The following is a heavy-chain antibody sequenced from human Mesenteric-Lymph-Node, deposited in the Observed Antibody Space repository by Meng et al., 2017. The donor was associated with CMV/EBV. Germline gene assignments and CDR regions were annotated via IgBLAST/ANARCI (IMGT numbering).Heavy chain of an antibody. V-gene: IGHV4-39*07. D-gene: IGHD6-13*01. CDR3: ARGFSSSWYYFDY. Sequence: SETLSLTCTVSGGSISSSSYYWGWIRQPPGKGLEWIGSIYYSGSTYYNPSLKSRVTISVDTSKNQFSLKLSSVTAADTAVYYCARGFSSSWYYFDYWGQGTLVTVSS. J-gene: IGHJ4*02. CDR1: GGSISSSSYY. CDR2: IYYSGST.